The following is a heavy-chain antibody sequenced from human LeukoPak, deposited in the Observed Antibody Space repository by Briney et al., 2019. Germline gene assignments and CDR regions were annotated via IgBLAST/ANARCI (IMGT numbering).Heavy chain of an antibody. Sequence: TGGSLRLSCAASGFTVSSNYMSWVRQAPGKGLEWVAVIWYDGSNKYYADSVKGRFTISRDNSRNTLYLQMNSLRDEDTAVYYCARDLGPAPGISVGGSGFGYWGQGTLVTVSS. CDR3: ARDLGPAPGISVGGSGFGY. V-gene: IGHV3-33*08. CDR2: IWYDGSNK. J-gene: IGHJ4*02. D-gene: IGHD6-19*01. CDR1: GFTVSSNY.